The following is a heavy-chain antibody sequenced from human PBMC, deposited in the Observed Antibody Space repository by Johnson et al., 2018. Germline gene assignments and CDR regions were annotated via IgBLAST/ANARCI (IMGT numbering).Heavy chain of an antibody. CDR1: GFTFSGSA. D-gene: IGHD3-3*02. V-gene: IGHV3-73*02. J-gene: IGHJ6*03. CDR3: TTALFVHFLSGYSHYYITD. Sequence: VQLQESGGGLVKPGGSLKLSCAASGFTFSGSAMHWVRQASGKGLEWVGRIRSKANNYATSYGASVKGRFTISRTDSKNTAYLQMNSRKTENTSVYYCTTALFVHFLSGYSHYYITDWGKGTTVTFSS. CDR2: IRSKANNYAT.